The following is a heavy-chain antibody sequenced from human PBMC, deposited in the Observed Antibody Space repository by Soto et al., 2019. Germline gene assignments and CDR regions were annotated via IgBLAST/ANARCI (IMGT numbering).Heavy chain of an antibody. D-gene: IGHD4-4*01. Sequence: PSETLSLTCTVSGGSISSYYWSWIRQPPGKGLEWIGYIYYSGSTNYNPSLKSRVTISVDTSKNQFSLKLSSVTAADTAVYYCARLLGQNDYSNPSIVYYYYYMDVWGKGTTVTVSS. V-gene: IGHV4-59*08. CDR3: ARLLGQNDYSNPSIVYYYYYMDV. J-gene: IGHJ6*03. CDR2: IYYSGST. CDR1: GGSISSYY.